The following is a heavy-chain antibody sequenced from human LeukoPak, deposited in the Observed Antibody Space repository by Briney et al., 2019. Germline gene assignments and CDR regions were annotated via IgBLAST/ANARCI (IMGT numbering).Heavy chain of an antibody. D-gene: IGHD4-17*01. J-gene: IGHJ4*02. CDR3: AGGSTVTAGLKGYFDY. V-gene: IGHV4-34*01. CDR1: GGSFSGYY. CDR2: INHSGST. Sequence: PSETLSLTCAVYGGSFSGYYWSWIRQPPGKGLEWIGEINHSGSTNYNPSLKSRVTISVDTSKNQFSLKLSSVTAADTAVYYCAGGSTVTAGLKGYFDYWGQGSLVTVSS.